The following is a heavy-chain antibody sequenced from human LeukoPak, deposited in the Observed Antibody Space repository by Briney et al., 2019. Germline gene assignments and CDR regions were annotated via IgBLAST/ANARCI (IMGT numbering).Heavy chain of an antibody. Sequence: ASVKVSCKTSGYTFTSYYMHWVRQAPGQGLEWMGIINPSGGSTSYAQKFQGRVTMTRDMSTSTVYMELSSLRSEDTAVYYCARDNSVGDVAWWFDPWGQGTLVTVSS. V-gene: IGHV1-46*01. J-gene: IGHJ5*02. CDR1: GYTFTSYY. D-gene: IGHD1-26*01. CDR3: ARDNSVGDVAWWFDP. CDR2: INPSGGST.